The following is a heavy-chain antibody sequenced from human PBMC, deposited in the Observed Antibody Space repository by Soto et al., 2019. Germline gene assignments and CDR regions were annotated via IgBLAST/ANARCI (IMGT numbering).Heavy chain of an antibody. CDR2: IYYSGST. Sequence: KTSETLSLTCTVSGGSISSGDYYRRWIRQHPGKALEWIGYIYYSGSTYYNPSLKCRLTISVDTSHNQFSLKLSSVTAADSAVYSGACSIQVGGHILQWGQGTLDNVPS. CDR1: GGSISSGDYY. V-gene: IGHV4-30-4*01. D-gene: IGHD2-15*01. J-gene: IGHJ4*02. CDR3: ACSIQVGGHILQ.